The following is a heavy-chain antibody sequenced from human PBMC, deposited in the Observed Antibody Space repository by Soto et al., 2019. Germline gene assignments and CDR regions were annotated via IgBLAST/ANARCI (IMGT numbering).Heavy chain of an antibody. CDR3: ARHVRGPSGQDFDY. J-gene: IGHJ4*02. CDR2: IYYSGST. D-gene: IGHD3-10*02. CDR1: GGSISSYY. Sequence: QVQLQESGPGLVKPSETLSLTCTVSGGSISSYYWSWIRQPPGKGLEWIGYIYYSGSTNYNPSLKIRVPISVDASKNQCSLKLSSVTAADTAVYYCARHVRGPSGQDFDYWGQGTLVTVSS. V-gene: IGHV4-59*08.